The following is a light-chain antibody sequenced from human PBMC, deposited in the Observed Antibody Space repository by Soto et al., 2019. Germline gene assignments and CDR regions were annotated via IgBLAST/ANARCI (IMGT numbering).Light chain of an antibody. CDR2: DVS. Sequence: QSALTQPASVSGSPGQSITISCNGTSSDVGGYNYVSWYQQHPGKAPKLMIYDVSNRPSGVSNRFSGSKSGNTASLTISGLQAEDEADYYCSSSTSSSTYVFGTGTKLTVL. CDR1: SSDVGGYNY. J-gene: IGLJ1*01. CDR3: SSSTSSSTYV. V-gene: IGLV2-14*01.